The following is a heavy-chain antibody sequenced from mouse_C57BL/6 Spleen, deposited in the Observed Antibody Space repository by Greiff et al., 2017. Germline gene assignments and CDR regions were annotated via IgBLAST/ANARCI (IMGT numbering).Heavy chain of an antibody. CDR2: ISYDGSN. CDR1: GYSITSGYY. CDR3: ARRSYYFDY. V-gene: IGHV3-6*01. J-gene: IGHJ2*01. Sequence: EVHLVESGPGLVKPSQSLSLTCSVTGYSITSGYYWNWIRRFPGNKLEWMGYISYDGSNNYNPSLKNRISITRDTSKNQFFLKLNSVTTEDTATYCCARRSYYFDYWGQGTTLTVSS.